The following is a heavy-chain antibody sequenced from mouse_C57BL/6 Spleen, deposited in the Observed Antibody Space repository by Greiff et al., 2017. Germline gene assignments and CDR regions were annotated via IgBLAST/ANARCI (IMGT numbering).Heavy chain of an antibody. J-gene: IGHJ2*01. CDR3: TGYYYGSSCDD. CDR2: ISLKPDHYAT. V-gene: IGHV6-3*01. CDR1: GFTFSNYW. D-gene: IGHD1-1*01. Sequence: EVKLMESGGGLVQPGGSMKLSCVASGFTFSNYWMNWVRQSPEKGLEWVAQISLKPDHYATHYAESVKGRFTFSRADSKSSVYLQMNNLRAEDTGIYYCTGYYYGSSCDDGGQGTTLTVA.